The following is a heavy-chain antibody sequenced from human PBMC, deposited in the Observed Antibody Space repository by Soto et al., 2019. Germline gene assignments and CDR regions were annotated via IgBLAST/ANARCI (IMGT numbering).Heavy chain of an antibody. D-gene: IGHD4-17*01. CDR3: ARGGDYGGKVDY. Sequence: QVQLVESGGGVVQPGRSLRLSCAASGFTFSSYGMHWVRQAPGKGLEWVAVIWYDGSNKYYADSVKGRFTISRDNSKNTLYLKMNSLRAEDTAVYYCARGGDYGGKVDYWGQGTLVTVSS. J-gene: IGHJ4*02. CDR1: GFTFSSYG. V-gene: IGHV3-33*01. CDR2: IWYDGSNK.